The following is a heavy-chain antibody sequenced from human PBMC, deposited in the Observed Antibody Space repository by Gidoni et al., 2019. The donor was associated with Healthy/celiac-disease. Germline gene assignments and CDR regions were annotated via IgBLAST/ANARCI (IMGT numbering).Heavy chain of an antibody. CDR3: ARGEVRGVWRMDYDYGMDV. V-gene: IGHV1-69*01. CDR1: GGTFSSYA. CDR2: IIPIFGTA. J-gene: IGHJ6*02. D-gene: IGHD3-10*01. Sequence: QVQLVQSGAEVKKPGSSVKVSCKASGGTFSSYAISWVRQAPGQGLEWMGGIIPIFGTANYAQKFQGRVTITADEATSTAYMELSSLRSEDTAVYYCARGEVRGVWRMDYDYGMDVWGQGTTVTVSS.